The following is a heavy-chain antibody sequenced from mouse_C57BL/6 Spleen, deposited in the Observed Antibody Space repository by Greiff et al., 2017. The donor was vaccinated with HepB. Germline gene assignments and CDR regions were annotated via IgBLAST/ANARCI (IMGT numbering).Heavy chain of an antibody. CDR1: GYTFTDYE. V-gene: IGHV1-15*01. D-gene: IGHD1-1*01. CDR3: TRSGYYGSSPFAY. Sequence: QVHVKQSGAELVRPGASVTLSCKASGYTFTDYEMHWVKQTPVHGLEWIGAIDPETGGTAYNQKFKGKAILTADKSSSTAYMELRSLTSEDSAVYYCTRSGYYGSSPFAYWGQVTLVTVSA. J-gene: IGHJ3*01. CDR2: IDPETGGT.